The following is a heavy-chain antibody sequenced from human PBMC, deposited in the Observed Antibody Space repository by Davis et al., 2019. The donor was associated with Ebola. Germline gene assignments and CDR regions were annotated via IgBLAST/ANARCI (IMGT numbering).Heavy chain of an antibody. CDR3: ARDHEHSYGRRFDP. J-gene: IGHJ5*02. Sequence: PSETLSLTCAVSGGSISSSNWWSWVRQPPGKGLEWIGEIYHSGSTNYNPSLKSRVTISVDKSKKQFSLEMSSVTAADTAVYYCARDHEHSYGRRFDPWARESRSPSPQ. V-gene: IGHV4-4*02. CDR2: IYHSGST. CDR1: GGSISSSNW. D-gene: IGHD5-18*01.